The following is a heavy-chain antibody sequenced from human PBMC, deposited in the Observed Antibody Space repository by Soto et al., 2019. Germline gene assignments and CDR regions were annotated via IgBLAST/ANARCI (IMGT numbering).Heavy chain of an antibody. Sequence: SQTLSLICDISGDSVSSNLAAWNWISQSPSRGLEWLGRTYYRSKWYNDYAVSVKSRITINPDTSKNQFSLQLNSVTPEDTAVYYCARGPRDGYNYWSFWGQGTMVTVSS. CDR2: TYYRSKWYN. CDR1: GDSVSSNLAA. V-gene: IGHV6-1*01. J-gene: IGHJ3*01. CDR3: ARGPRDGYNYWSF. D-gene: IGHD5-12*01.